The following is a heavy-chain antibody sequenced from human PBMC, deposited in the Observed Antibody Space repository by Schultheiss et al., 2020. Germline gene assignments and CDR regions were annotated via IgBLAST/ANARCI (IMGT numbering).Heavy chain of an antibody. V-gene: IGHV5-51*01. CDR1: GYSFASYW. CDR3: ARRVLDYDSSGYYYGSWFDP. D-gene: IGHD3-22*01. Sequence: GGSLRLSCKASGYSFASYWIGWVRQLPGKGLEWMGLIYPGDSEIKYSPSFQGQVTVSADKSINTAYLQWSSLKASDTAMYYCARRVLDYDSSGYYYGSWFDPWGQGTLVTVSS. J-gene: IGHJ5*02. CDR2: IYPGDSEI.